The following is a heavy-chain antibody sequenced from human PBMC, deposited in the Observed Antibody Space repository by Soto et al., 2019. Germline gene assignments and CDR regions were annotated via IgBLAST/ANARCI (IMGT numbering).Heavy chain of an antibody. Sequence: GGSLRLPCAASGFTFSSYAMSWVRQAPGKGLEWVSAISGSGGSTYYADSVKGRFTISRDNSKNTLYLQMNSLRAEDTALYYCAGRGEWLSAALNYYYFGTDVWGQGTTVTVSS. CDR3: AGRGEWLSAALNYYYFGTDV. CDR2: ISGSGGST. CDR1: GFTFSSYA. D-gene: IGHD3-3*01. J-gene: IGHJ6*02. V-gene: IGHV3-23*01.